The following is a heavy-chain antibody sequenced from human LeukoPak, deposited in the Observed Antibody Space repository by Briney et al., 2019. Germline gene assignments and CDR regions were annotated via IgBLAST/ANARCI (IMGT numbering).Heavy chain of an antibody. CDR2: IYHSGST. CDR3: ARAPGGIAAAGTAPDY. V-gene: IGHV4-4*02. D-gene: IGHD6-13*01. J-gene: IGHJ4*02. Sequence: PSETLSLTCAVSGGSISSSNWWSWVRQPPGKGLEWIGEIYHSGSTNYSPSLKSRVTISVDKSKNQFSLKLSSVTAADTAVYYCARAPGGIAAAGTAPDYWGQGTLVTVSS. CDR1: GGSISSSNW.